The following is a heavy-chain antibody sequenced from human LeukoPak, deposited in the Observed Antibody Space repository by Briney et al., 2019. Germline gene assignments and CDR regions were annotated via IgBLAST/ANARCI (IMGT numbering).Heavy chain of an antibody. J-gene: IGHJ4*02. V-gene: IGHV4-34*01. CDR1: GGSFSGYY. CDR3: ARSSSVSYGQYYDILTGYYSSPHSFDY. Sequence: SETLSLTCGVHGGSFSGYYCNWIRQSPGKGLEWIGSIYYSGSTYYNPSLKSRVTISVDTSKNQFSLKLSSVTAADTAVYYCARSSSVSYGQYYDILTGYYSSPHSFDYWGQGTLVTVSS. D-gene: IGHD3-9*01. CDR2: IYYSGST.